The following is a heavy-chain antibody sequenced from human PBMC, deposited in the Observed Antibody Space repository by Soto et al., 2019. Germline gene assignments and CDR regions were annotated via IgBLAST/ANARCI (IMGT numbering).Heavy chain of an antibody. J-gene: IGHJ4*02. CDR1: GYSFTSYA. V-gene: IGHV1-3*01. CDR2: IDAGNGNT. CDR3: AKISVYYSSDD. Sequence: QVQLVQSGAEVKKPGASVKVSCKASGYSFTSYAMHWVRQAPGQRLEWMGWIDAGNGNTKYSQQFLGRVTITRDTSAITAYMELSRLRSEDTAVYYCAKISVYYSSDDWGQGALVTVYS. D-gene: IGHD3-22*01.